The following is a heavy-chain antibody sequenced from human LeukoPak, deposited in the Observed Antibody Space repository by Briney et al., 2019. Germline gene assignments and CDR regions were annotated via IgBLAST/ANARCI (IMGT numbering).Heavy chain of an antibody. CDR1: GFTFSSYA. V-gene: IGHV3-23*01. J-gene: IGHJ4*02. Sequence: GGSLRLSCAASGFTFSSYAMSWVRQAPGKGLEWVSAISGSGGSTYYADSVKGRFTISRDNSKNTLYLQMNSLRAEDTAVYYCAKVWGYCSGGSCDYWGQGTLVTGSS. CDR2: ISGSGGST. CDR3: AKVWGYCSGGSCDY. D-gene: IGHD2-15*01.